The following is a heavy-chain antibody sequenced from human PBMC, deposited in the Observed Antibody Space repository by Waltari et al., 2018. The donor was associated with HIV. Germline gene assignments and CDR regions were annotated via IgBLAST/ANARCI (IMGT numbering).Heavy chain of an antibody. J-gene: IGHJ5*01. Sequence: EVHLLESGGGLVKPGGSLRLSCAASEFSLSTYDMSGVRQAPGKGLEWISSISGEGDTTYYADSVKGRFTISRDNSKNTLSLQMNSLRGEDTAVYYCAKGVTYDLLTGFSPLDSWGQGTLVTVSS. CDR2: ISGEGDTT. V-gene: IGHV3-23*01. D-gene: IGHD3-9*01. CDR1: EFSLSTYD. CDR3: AKGVTYDLLTGFSPLDS.